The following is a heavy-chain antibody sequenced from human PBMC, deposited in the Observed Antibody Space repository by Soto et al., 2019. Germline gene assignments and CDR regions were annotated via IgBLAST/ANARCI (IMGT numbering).Heavy chain of an antibody. Sequence: EVQLVESGGGLVKPGGSVTLSCSASGFTFSNYTMNWVRQAPGKGLEWGSSIRRSRGNIYYADSVKGRFTISRDNAKNALYPHMKSLTAGHTAVHYCARDLKVAGTNSFYYYGMDVWGQGTTVTVSS. CDR3: ARDLKVAGTNSFYYYGMDV. CDR1: GFTFSNYT. CDR2: IRRSRGNI. J-gene: IGHJ6*02. V-gene: IGHV3-21*01. D-gene: IGHD6-19*01.